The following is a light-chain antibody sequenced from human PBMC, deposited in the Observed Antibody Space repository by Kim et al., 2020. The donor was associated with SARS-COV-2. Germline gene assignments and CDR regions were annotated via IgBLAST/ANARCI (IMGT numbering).Light chain of an antibody. J-gene: IGKJ1*01. CDR3: LQYNDWRT. CDR1: QSLTTN. Sequence: SVSPGERATLSCRASQSLTTNLAWYLQKPGQAPRLLIYGASTRATGVPARFRGSGSGTEFTLTISSLQSEDFAVYYCLQYNDWRTFGQGTKVDIK. V-gene: IGKV3-15*01. CDR2: GAS.